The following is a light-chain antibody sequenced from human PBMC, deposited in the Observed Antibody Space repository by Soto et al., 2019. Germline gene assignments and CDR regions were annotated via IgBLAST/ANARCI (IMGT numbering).Light chain of an antibody. Sequence: EIVMTQSPATLSASPGERATLSCRASQSVRSNLAWYQQKPGQAPRLLIYGASTRVTGIPARFSGSGSGTEFTLTISSLQSEDFAVYYCQQYNNWPLTFGGGTKVDIK. CDR1: QSVRSN. J-gene: IGKJ4*01. CDR3: QQYNNWPLT. CDR2: GAS. V-gene: IGKV3-15*01.